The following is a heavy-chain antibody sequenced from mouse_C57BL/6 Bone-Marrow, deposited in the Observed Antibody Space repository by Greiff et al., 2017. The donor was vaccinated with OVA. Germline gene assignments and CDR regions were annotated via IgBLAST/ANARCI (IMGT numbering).Heavy chain of an antibody. Sequence: QVQLQQPGAELVRPGTSVKLSCKASGYTFTSYWMHWVKQRPGQGLEWIGVIDPSDSYTKYNQKFKGKATLTVDTSSSTAYMQLSSLTSEDSAVYYCARSPWYGSYAMDYWGQGTSVTVSS. D-gene: IGHD2-10*02. J-gene: IGHJ4*01. CDR2: IDPSDSYT. CDR1: GYTFTSYW. CDR3: ARSPWYGSYAMDY. V-gene: IGHV1-59*01.